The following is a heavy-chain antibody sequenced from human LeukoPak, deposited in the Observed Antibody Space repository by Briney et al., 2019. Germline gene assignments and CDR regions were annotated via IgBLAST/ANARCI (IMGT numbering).Heavy chain of an antibody. CDR1: GFTFSSYW. D-gene: IGHD1-7*01. J-gene: IGHJ6*03. Sequence: PGGSLRLSCAASGFTFSSYWMSWVRQAPGKGLEWVANIKQDGSEKYYVDSVKGRFTIYRDNAKNSLYLQMNSLRAEDTAVYYCARSYNWNYVPYYMDVWGEGTTVTVSS. V-gene: IGHV3-7*01. CDR2: IKQDGSEK. CDR3: ARSYNWNYVPYYMDV.